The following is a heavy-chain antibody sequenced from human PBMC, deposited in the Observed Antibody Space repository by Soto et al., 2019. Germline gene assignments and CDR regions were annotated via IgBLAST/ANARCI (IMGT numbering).Heavy chain of an antibody. V-gene: IGHV1-2*04. CDR3: AREMYYSSGLPQGFDY. J-gene: IGHJ4*02. D-gene: IGHD6-19*01. CDR2: INPNSGGT. CDR1: GYTFTGYY. Sequence: ASVKVSCKASGYTFTGYYMHWVRQAPGQGLEWMGWINPNSGGTNYAQKFQGWVTMTRDTSISTAYMELSRLRSDDTAVYYCAREMYYSSGLPQGFDYWGQGTLVTVSS.